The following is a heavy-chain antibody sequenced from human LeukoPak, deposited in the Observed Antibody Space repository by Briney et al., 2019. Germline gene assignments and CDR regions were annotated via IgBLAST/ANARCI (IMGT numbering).Heavy chain of an antibody. CDR1: AGSSSCYY. Sequence: SETLSLTCTGSAGSSSCYYWIWIRQPPGKGLEWIGYIYYTGSTNYNPSLKSRVTISVDTSKNQFSLKLTSVTAADTAVYYCARSYGHWLDPWGQGTLVTVSS. D-gene: IGHD2-21*01. CDR2: IYYTGST. CDR3: ARSYGHWLDP. J-gene: IGHJ5*02. V-gene: IGHV4-59*01.